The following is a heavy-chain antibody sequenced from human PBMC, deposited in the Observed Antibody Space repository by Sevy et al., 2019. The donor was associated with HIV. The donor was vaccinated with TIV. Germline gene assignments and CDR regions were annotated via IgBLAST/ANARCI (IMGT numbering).Heavy chain of an antibody. V-gene: IGHV3-30*18. CDR1: GFTFSSYG. Sequence: GGSLRLSCAASGFTFSSYGMHWVRQAPGKGLEWVAVISYDGSNKYYANSVKGRFTISRDNSKNTLYLQMNSLRAEDTAVYYCAKAARITIFGVVTMGVAFDIWGQGTMVTVSS. D-gene: IGHD3-3*01. J-gene: IGHJ3*02. CDR3: AKAARITIFGVVTMGVAFDI. CDR2: ISYDGSNK.